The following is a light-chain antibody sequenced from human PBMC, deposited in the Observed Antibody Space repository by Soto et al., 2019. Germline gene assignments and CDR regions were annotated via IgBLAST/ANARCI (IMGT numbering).Light chain of an antibody. CDR3: CSYAGTGTYVL. J-gene: IGLJ2*01. Sequence: QSVLTQPASVSGSPGQSITISCTGTSSDVGSYNLVSWYQQPPGKAPKLMIYEGSKRPSGVSNRFSGSKSGNTASLTISGLQAGDEADYYCCSYAGTGTYVLFGGGTKLTVL. V-gene: IGLV2-23*01. CDR2: EGS. CDR1: SSDVGSYNL.